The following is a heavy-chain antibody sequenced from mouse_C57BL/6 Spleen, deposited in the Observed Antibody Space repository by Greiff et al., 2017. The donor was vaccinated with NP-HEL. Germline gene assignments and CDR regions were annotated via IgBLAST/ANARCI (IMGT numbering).Heavy chain of an antibody. CDR2: IYPGNSDT. Sequence: EVQLQQSGTVLARPGASVKMSCKTSGYTFTSYWMHWVKQRPGQGLEWIGAIYPGNSDTSYNQKSKGKAKLTAVTSASTAYMELSSLTNEDSAVYYCTTTTVVDFDYWGQGTTLTVSS. V-gene: IGHV1-5*01. CDR1: GYTFTSYW. J-gene: IGHJ2*01. CDR3: TTTTVVDFDY. D-gene: IGHD1-1*01.